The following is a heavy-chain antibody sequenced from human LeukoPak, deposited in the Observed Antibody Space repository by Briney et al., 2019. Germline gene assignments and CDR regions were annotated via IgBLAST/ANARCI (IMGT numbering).Heavy chain of an antibody. D-gene: IGHD5-24*01. V-gene: IGHV3-30*18. CDR3: AKGPAQMATFYFDY. CDR2: ISYDGSNK. J-gene: IGHJ4*02. CDR1: GFTFSSYG. Sequence: PGGSLRLSCAASGFTFSSYGMHWVRQAPGKGLEWVAVISYDGSNKYYADSVKGRFTISRDNSKNTLYLQMNSLRAEDTAVHYCAKGPAQMATFYFDYWGQGTLVTVSS.